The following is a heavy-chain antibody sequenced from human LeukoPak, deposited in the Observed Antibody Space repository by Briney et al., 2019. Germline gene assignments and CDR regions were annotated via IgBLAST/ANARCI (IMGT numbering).Heavy chain of an antibody. CDR3: AKEQGYSYGYDY. CDR2: ISGSGGST. CDR1: GFTFSSCA. J-gene: IGHJ4*02. Sequence: PGGSLRLPCAASGFTFSSCAMSWVRQAPGKGLEWVSAISGSGGSTYYADSVKGRFTISRDNSKNTLYLQMNSLRAEDTAVYYCAKEQGYSYGYDYWGQGTLVTVSS. D-gene: IGHD5-18*01. V-gene: IGHV3-23*01.